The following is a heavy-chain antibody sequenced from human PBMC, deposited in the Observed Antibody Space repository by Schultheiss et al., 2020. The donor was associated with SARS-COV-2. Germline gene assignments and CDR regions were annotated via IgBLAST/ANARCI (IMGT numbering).Heavy chain of an antibody. CDR3: ARRRAGYSYGL. Sequence: SETLSLTCTVSGGSISSYYWSWIRQPPGKGLEWIGYIYYSGSTNYNPSLKSRVTISVDTSKNQFSLKLSSVTAADTAVYYCARRRAGYSYGLWGQGTLVTVAS. CDR2: IYYSGST. CDR1: GGSISSYY. V-gene: IGHV4-59*01. D-gene: IGHD5-18*01. J-gene: IGHJ4*02.